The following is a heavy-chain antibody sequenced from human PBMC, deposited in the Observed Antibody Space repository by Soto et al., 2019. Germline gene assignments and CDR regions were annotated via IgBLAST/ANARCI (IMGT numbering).Heavy chain of an antibody. CDR1: GGSISSYY. J-gene: IGHJ4*02. CDR3: ARQEQQLESSLDY. D-gene: IGHD6-13*01. CDR2: IYYSGST. Sequence: SETLSLTCTVSGGSISSYYWSWIRQPPGKGLEWIGYIYYSGSTNYNPSLKSRVTISVDTSKNQFSLKLSSVTAADTAVYYCARQEQQLESSLDYWGQGTLVTVSS. V-gene: IGHV4-59*08.